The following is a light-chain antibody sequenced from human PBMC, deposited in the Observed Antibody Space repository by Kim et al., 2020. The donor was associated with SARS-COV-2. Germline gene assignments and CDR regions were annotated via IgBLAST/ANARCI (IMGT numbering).Light chain of an antibody. CDR3: QQSYSTPLT. J-gene: IGKJ4*01. Sequence: ASVGDRVTITCRASQSISSYLNWYQQKPGKAPKLLIYAASSLQSGVPSRFSGSGSGTDFTLTISSLQPEDYATYYCQQSYSTPLTFGGGTKVDIK. CDR1: QSISSY. CDR2: AAS. V-gene: IGKV1-39*01.